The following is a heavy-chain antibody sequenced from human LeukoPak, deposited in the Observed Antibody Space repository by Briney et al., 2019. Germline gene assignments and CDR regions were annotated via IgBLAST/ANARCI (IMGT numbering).Heavy chain of an antibody. CDR3: ATHERRLDRGHA. Sequence: ASVKVSCKVSGYTLTELSMHWVRQAPGKGLEWMGGFDPEDGETIYAQKFQGRVTMTEDTSTDTAYMELSSLRSEDTAVYYCATHERRLDRGHAWGQGTLVTVSS. V-gene: IGHV1-24*01. J-gene: IGHJ5*02. CDR1: GYTLTELS. CDR2: FDPEDGET. D-gene: IGHD1-1*01.